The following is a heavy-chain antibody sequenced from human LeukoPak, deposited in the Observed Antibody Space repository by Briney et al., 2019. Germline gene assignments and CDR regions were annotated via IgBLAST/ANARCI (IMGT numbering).Heavy chain of an antibody. CDR1: GFTFSSYA. CDR2: ISGSGGST. CDR3: AKSSTKADIAAAGPRGDFDY. D-gene: IGHD6-13*01. J-gene: IGHJ4*02. Sequence: GGSLRLSCAASGFTFSSYAMSWVRQAPGKGLEWVSAISGSGGSTYYADSVKGRFTISRDNSKNTLYLQMNSLRAEDTAVYYCAKSSTKADIAAAGPRGDFDYWGQGTLVTVSS. V-gene: IGHV3-23*01.